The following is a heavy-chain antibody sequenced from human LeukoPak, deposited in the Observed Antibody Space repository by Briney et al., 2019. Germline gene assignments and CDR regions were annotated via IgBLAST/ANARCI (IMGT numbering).Heavy chain of an antibody. J-gene: IGHJ4*02. V-gene: IGHV3-30*18. CDR1: AFTFSSYG. Sequence: GSLRLSCTASAFTFSSYGMHWVRQAPGKGLEWVAVISYDGSNKYYADSVKGRFTISRDNSKNTLYLQMNSLRAEDTAVYYCAKLAQVGVFDYWGQGTLVTVSS. D-gene: IGHD1-26*01. CDR3: AKLAQVGVFDY. CDR2: ISYDGSNK.